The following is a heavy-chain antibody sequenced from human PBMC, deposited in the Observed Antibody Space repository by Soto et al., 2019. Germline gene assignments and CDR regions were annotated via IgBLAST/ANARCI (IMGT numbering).Heavy chain of an antibody. Sequence: QVQLQESGPGLVKPSETLSLTCTVSGGSISSYYWSWIRQPPGKGLEWIGYIYYSGSTNYNPSLKSRVTVSVHTSKHQFPLKRSSVTAADTAVHYCARGDPLLWLGEKPYYGMDVWGQGTTVTVSS. D-gene: IGHD3-10*01. CDR3: ARGDPLLWLGEKPYYGMDV. V-gene: IGHV4-59*01. CDR1: GGSISSYY. J-gene: IGHJ6*02. CDR2: IYYSGST.